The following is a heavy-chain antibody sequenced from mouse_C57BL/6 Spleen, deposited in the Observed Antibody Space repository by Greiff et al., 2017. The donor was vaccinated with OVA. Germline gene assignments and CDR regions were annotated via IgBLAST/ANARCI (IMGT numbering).Heavy chain of an antibody. J-gene: IGHJ3*01. D-gene: IGHD2-3*01. CDR2: ISYDGSN. CDR1: GYSITSGYY. CDR3: ARGIYDGYTWFAY. V-gene: IGHV3-6*01. Sequence: EVQLQESGPGLVKPSQSLSLTCSVTGYSITSGYYWNWIRQFPGNQLEWMGYISYDGSNNYNPSLKNRISITRDTSKNQFFLKLNSVTTEDTATYYCARGIYDGYTWFAYWGQGTLVTVSA.